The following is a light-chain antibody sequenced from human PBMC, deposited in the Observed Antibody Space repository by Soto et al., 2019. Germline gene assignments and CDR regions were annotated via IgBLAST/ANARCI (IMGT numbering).Light chain of an antibody. Sequence: AIQMTQSPSSLSASVGDRVTITCRASQGIRNDLGWYQQKPGKAPKLLIYAASSLQSGVPSRFSGSGSGTDFTLTISSLQPEDFANYYCQQDYNYPLTFGGGTKVEIK. CDR3: QQDYNYPLT. J-gene: IGKJ4*01. CDR2: AAS. V-gene: IGKV1-6*01. CDR1: QGIRND.